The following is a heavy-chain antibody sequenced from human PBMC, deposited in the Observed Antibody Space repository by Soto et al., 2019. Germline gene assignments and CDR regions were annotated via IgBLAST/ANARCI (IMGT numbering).Heavy chain of an antibody. J-gene: IGHJ4*02. CDR3: ARVRREYDNSGPVDY. CDR1: GGSISSGDFS. Sequence: ASETLSLTCAVSGGSISSGDFSWNWIRQPPGKGLEYIGYIYYGGSTYYNPSLQSRVTMSVDRSRNQFSPKLNSVTAADTAVYYCARVRREYDNSGPVDYWGQGTLVTVSS. D-gene: IGHD3-22*01. V-gene: IGHV4-30-2*01. CDR2: IYYGGST.